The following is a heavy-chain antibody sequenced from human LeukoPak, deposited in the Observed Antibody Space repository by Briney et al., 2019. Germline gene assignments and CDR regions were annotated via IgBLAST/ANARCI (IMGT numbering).Heavy chain of an antibody. CDR2: ISWNSGYI. D-gene: IGHD6-19*01. J-gene: IGHJ4*02. CDR1: GYTFYKYA. V-gene: IGHV3-9*01. CDR3: AKVRGTYSSGYFFDY. Sequence: GGSLRLSCAASGYTFYKYAMHWVRQAPGKGLEWLSIISWNSGYIGYADSVKGRFTISRDNAKKSLDLQMNSLRAEDPAFYYCAKVRGTYSSGYFFDYWGQGTLVTVSS.